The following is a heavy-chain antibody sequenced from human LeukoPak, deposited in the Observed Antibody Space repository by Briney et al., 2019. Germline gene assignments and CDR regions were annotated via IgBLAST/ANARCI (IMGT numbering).Heavy chain of an antibody. Sequence: ASVKVSCKASGYTFTSYYMHWVRQAPGQGLDWMGWINPNSGGTNYAQKFQGRVTMTRDTSISTAYMELSRLKSDDTAVYYCASQRWLQSDFDYWGQGTLVTVSS. CDR3: ASQRWLQSDFDY. D-gene: IGHD5-24*01. J-gene: IGHJ4*02. V-gene: IGHV1-2*02. CDR2: INPNSGGT. CDR1: GYTFTSYY.